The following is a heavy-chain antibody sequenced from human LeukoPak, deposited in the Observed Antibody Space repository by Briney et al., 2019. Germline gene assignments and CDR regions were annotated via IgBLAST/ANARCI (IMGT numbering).Heavy chain of an antibody. CDR1: GFTFSNAW. CDR3: TTSGSSYSGYDFYFDY. J-gene: IGHJ4*02. D-gene: IGHD5-12*01. V-gene: IGHV3-15*01. CDR2: IKSKTDGGTT. Sequence: GGSLRLSCAASGFTFSNAWMSWVRQAPGKGLEWVGRIKSKTDGGTTDYAAPVKGRFTISRDDSKNTLYLQMNSLKTEDTAVYCCTTSGSSYSGYDFYFDYWGQGTLVTVSS.